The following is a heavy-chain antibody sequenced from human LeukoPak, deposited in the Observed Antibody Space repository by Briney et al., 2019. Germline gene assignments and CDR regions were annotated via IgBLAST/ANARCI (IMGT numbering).Heavy chain of an antibody. D-gene: IGHD3-10*01. V-gene: IGHV4-4*07. J-gene: IGHJ6*02. Sequence: PSETLSLTCTVSGGSISSYYWSWIRQPAGKGLEWIGRIYTSGSTNYNPSLKGRVTMSVDTSKNQFSLKLSFVTAADTAVYYCARLSGVPYYYYYGMDVWGQGTTVTVSS. CDR2: IYTSGST. CDR1: GGSISSYY. CDR3: ARLSGVPYYYYYGMDV.